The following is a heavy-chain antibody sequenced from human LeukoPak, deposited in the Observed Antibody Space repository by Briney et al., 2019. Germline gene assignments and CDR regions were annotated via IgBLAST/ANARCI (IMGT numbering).Heavy chain of an antibody. V-gene: IGHV1-18*01. Sequence: ASVKVSCKASGYRFTSYGIGWVRQAPGQGLEWVGWISIYNGKTYYTQSLQDRVTMTTDTSTNTVYTELRSLRSDDTAVYYCARACHLVVVTAEGGWPDPWGQGTLVTVSS. CDR1: GYRFTSYG. CDR2: ISIYNGKT. CDR3: ARACHLVVVTAEGGWPDP. D-gene: IGHD2-21*02. J-gene: IGHJ5*02.